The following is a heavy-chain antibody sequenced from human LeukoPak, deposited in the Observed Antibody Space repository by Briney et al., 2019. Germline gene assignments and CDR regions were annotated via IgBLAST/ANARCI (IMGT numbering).Heavy chain of an antibody. V-gene: IGHV3-66*01. D-gene: IGHD3-3*01. CDR1: GGSISSYY. Sequence: ETLSLTCTVSGGSISSYYRSWIRQPPGKGLEWVSVIYSGGSTYYADSVKGRFTISRDNSKNTLYLQMNSLRAEDTAVYYCARGGSSYDFWSGSPGRYYYYGMDVWGQGTTVTVSS. CDR2: IYSGGST. CDR3: ARGGSSYDFWSGSPGRYYYYGMDV. J-gene: IGHJ6*02.